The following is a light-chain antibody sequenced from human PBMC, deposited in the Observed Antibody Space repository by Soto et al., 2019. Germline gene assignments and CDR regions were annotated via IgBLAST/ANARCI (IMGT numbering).Light chain of an antibody. CDR1: SSDVGGYNY. V-gene: IGLV2-14*01. J-gene: IGLJ1*01. Sequence: QSALTQPASVSGSPGQSISISCTGTSSDVGGYNYVSWYQQHPGKAPKLMIYDVNNRPSGVSDRFSGSKSGNTASLTISGLQAEDEADYYCSSYTSSSTLVFGTGTTVTVL. CDR3: SSYTSSSTLV. CDR2: DVN.